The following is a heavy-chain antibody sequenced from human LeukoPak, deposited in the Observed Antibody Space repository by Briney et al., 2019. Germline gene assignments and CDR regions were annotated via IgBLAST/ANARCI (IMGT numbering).Heavy chain of an antibody. D-gene: IGHD3-16*01. CDR3: ASDHRDYDY. CDR2: IYYSGGT. V-gene: IGHV4-39*07. CDR1: GGSISSSSYY. J-gene: IGHJ4*02. Sequence: SETLSLTCTVSGGSISSSSYYWGWIRQPPGKGLEWIGSIYYSGGTYYNPSLKSRVTISVDTSKNQFSLKLSSVTAADTAVYYCASDHRDYDYWGQGTLVTVSS.